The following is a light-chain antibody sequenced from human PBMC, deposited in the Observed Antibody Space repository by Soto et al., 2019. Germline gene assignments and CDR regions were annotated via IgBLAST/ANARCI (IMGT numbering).Light chain of an antibody. V-gene: IGKV3-11*01. CDR1: QRISSY. Sequence: EIVLTQSPATLSLSPGKKAALSCRASQRISSYLAWYQQKPGQAPRLLIYDASKRAPGIPARFTGSGSGTDFTLTISSLEPEDFAVYFCQQRSNWPSTFGGGTKVDIK. CDR2: DAS. CDR3: QQRSNWPST. J-gene: IGKJ4*01.